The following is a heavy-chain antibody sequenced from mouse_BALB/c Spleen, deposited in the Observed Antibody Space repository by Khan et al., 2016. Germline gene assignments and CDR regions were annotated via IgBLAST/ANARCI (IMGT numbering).Heavy chain of an antibody. D-gene: IGHD2-5*01. CDR2: FSNGGGST. V-gene: IGHV5-12*02. CDR1: GFTFSDYY. CDR3: ARSNPWFVY. J-gene: IGHJ3*01. Sequence: EVELVESGGGLVQPGGSLKLSCSTSGFTFSDYYMYWVRQTPEKRLEWVAYFSNGGGSTYYPDTVKGRFTISRDNAKNTHYQQMSRLTSEDTAMYFCARSNPWFVYWGQGTLVTVSA.